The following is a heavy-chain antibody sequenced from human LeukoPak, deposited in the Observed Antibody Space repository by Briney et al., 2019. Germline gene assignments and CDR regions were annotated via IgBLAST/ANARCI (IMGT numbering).Heavy chain of an antibody. Sequence: QPGGSLRLSCAASGFTFSSYWTSWVRQAPGKGLEWVANIKQDGSEKYYVDSVKGRFTISRDNAKNSLYLQMNSLRAEDTAVYYCARDRRGYYDSSGYHYWGQGTLVTVSS. CDR2: IKQDGSEK. V-gene: IGHV3-7*01. CDR1: GFTFSSYW. D-gene: IGHD3-22*01. J-gene: IGHJ4*02. CDR3: ARDRRGYYDSSGYHY.